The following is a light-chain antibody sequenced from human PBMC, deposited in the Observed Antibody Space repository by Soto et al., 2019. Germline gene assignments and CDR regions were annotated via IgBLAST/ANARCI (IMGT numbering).Light chain of an antibody. V-gene: IGLV2-11*01. CDR3: GSYTTSSNDV. J-gene: IGLJ1*01. Sequence: QSVLTQPRSVSGSPGQSVTISCTGTSSDVGGYNYVSWYQQHPGKAPKLMIYDVSTRPSGVSDRFSGSKSGNTASLTISGLRAEDEADYYCGSYTTSSNDVFGTGTKVTVL. CDR1: SSDVGGYNY. CDR2: DVS.